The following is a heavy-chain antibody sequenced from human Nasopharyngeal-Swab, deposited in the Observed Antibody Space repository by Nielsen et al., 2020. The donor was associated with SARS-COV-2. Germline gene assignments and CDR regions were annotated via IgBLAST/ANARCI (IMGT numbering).Heavy chain of an antibody. CDR2: IIPIFGTA. CDR3: ARGHDSSSGKGPIDY. J-gene: IGHJ4*02. V-gene: IGHV1-69*01. Sequence: WVRQASGQGLEWMGGIIPIFGTANYAQKFQGRVTITADESTSTAYMELSSLRSEDTAVYYCARGHDSSSGKGPIDYWGQGTRVTVSS. D-gene: IGHD6-6*01.